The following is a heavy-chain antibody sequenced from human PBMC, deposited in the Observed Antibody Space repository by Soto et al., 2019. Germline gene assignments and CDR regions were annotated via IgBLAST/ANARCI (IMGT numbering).Heavy chain of an antibody. CDR1: GSTFSSYV. CDR3: ARDGRSRTSPPGGDYYYYYGLDV. J-gene: IGHJ6*02. CDR2: IIDIFDTA. D-gene: IGHD2-2*01. V-gene: IGHV1-69*13. Sequence: SVKVSCKASGSTFSSYVITWVRQAPGQGLEWMGGIIDIFDTANYAHKFQGRLTITADESTMTGYMELSSLRSDDTAVYYCARDGRSRTSPPGGDYYYYYGLDVWGQGTTVTVSS.